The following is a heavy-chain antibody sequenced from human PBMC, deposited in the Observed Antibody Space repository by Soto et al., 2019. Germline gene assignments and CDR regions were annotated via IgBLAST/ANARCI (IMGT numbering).Heavy chain of an antibody. CDR1: GVTFSTYV. CDR3: AKVPAPYRYYFDY. J-gene: IGHJ4*02. V-gene: IGHV3-23*01. CDR2: ISDSGDTT. Sequence: GGSLRLSCAASGVTFSTYVMAWVRQAPGKGLEWVSMISDSGDTTYYADSVKGRFTISRDNSKNTVFLQMTSLTAEDTGIYFCAKVPAPYRYYFDYWGQGTLVTSPQ. D-gene: IGHD3-16*02.